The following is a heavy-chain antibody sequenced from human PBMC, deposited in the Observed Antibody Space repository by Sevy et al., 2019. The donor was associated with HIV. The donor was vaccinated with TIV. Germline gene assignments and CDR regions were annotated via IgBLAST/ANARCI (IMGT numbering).Heavy chain of an antibody. CDR2: LIGGGSRT. J-gene: IGHJ6*02. V-gene: IGHV3-23*01. D-gene: IGHD2-8*02. CDR3: AKRRVQSGLSGGGANYGMDV. Sequence: GGSLRLSCAASGFPFSSYAMSWVRQAPGKGLEWVSTLIGGGSRTYYADSVTGRFIISRDNSRNTLYLKMNSLRAEDTAIYYCAKRRVQSGLSGGGANYGMDVCGRRTTVTVSS. CDR1: GFPFSSYA.